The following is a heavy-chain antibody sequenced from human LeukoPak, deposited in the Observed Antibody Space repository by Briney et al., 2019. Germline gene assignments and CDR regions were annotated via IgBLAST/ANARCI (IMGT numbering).Heavy chain of an antibody. D-gene: IGHD6-19*01. Sequence: PSETLSLTCTVSGGSMRGYYWSWIRQPPGKGLEWIGYIYYSGSTTYNPSLKSRVTISVDTSKNQFSLKMNSVTAADTAVYYCARDSSEWVAQRFDPWGQGILVTVSS. CDR2: IYYSGST. V-gene: IGHV4-59*01. J-gene: IGHJ5*02. CDR1: GGSMRGYY. CDR3: ARDSSEWVAQRFDP.